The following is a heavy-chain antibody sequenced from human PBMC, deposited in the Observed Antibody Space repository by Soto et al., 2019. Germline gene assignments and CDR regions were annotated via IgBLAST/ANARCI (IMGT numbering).Heavy chain of an antibody. Sequence: EVQLVESGGGLVKPGGSLRLSCAGSGFTLSGYSMNWVRQAPGKGPEWVSSIDSSSSYIYYAVSVKGRFTISRDNAKNSLYLQMNSLRAEDTAVYYCARDDDSAMVAFDIWGQGTMVTVSS. CDR3: ARDDDSAMVAFDI. J-gene: IGHJ3*02. V-gene: IGHV3-21*02. CDR2: IDSSSSYI. D-gene: IGHD4-4*01. CDR1: GFTLSGYS.